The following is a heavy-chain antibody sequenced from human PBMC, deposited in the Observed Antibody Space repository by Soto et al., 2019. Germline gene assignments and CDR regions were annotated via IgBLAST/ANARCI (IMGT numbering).Heavy chain of an antibody. J-gene: IGHJ4*02. CDR1: GFTFSSYA. D-gene: IGHD6-6*01. V-gene: IGHV3-23*01. Sequence: EVQLLESGGGLGQPGVSLRLSCAASGFTFSSYAMSWVRQAPGKGLEWISSISASGTNTHYADSVKGRFTISRDSSKSTLYLQMNNLSAEDTAVYYCAKRPIAATGGTFEYWGQGTLVTVSS. CDR2: ISASGTNT. CDR3: AKRPIAATGGTFEY.